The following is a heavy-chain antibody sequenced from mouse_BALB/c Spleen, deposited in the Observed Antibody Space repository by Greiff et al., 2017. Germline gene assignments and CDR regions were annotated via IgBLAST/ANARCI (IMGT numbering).Heavy chain of an antibody. D-gene: IGHD1-2*01. CDR2: IRNKANGYTT. CDR3: ARDLNYGSNWYFDV. CDR1: GFTFTDYY. J-gene: IGHJ1*01. V-gene: IGHV7-3*02. Sequence: EVQGVESGGGLVQPGGSLRLSCATSGFTFTDYYMSWVRQPPGKALEWLGFIRNKANGYTTEYSASVKGRFTISRDNSQSILYLQMNTLRAEDSATYYCARDLNYGSNWYFDVWGAGTTVTVSS.